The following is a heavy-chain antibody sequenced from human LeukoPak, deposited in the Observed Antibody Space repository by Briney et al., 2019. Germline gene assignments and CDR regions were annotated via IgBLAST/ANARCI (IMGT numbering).Heavy chain of an antibody. J-gene: IGHJ6*02. Sequence: GGSLRLSGAASGFTFSAYTMNWVRQAPGKGLEWVSSMSGIGGFVHYADSVKGRFTISRDNAKSSLYLQMNSLRAEDTAVYFCARDDYSDSPTYYNGMDVWGQGTAVTVSS. CDR3: ARDDYSDSPTYYNGMDV. D-gene: IGHD4/OR15-4a*01. CDR2: MSGIGGFV. CDR1: GFTFSAYT. V-gene: IGHV3-21*01.